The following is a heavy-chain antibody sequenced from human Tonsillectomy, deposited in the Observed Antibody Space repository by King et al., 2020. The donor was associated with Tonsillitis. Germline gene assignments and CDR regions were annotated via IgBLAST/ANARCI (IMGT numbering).Heavy chain of an antibody. Sequence: QLVQSGGGVVQPGRSLRLSCAASGFTFSTYAMHWVRQAPVKGLGWVAVISYDGTIKYFADSVKGRLPISRDNSKSTLYLYMNSLRAEDTAVYYCARDNYYFYYMAVWGKGTTVTVSS. CDR1: GFTFSTYA. J-gene: IGHJ6*03. CDR2: ISYDGTIK. V-gene: IGHV3-30*01. CDR3: ARDNYYFYYMAV.